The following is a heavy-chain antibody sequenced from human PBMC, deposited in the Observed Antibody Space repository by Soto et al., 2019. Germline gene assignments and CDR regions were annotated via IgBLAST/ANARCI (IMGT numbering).Heavy chain of an antibody. J-gene: IGHJ4*02. CDR2: ITVHNGNT. D-gene: IGHD3-22*01. CDR3: ARQEVWLFLPDF. CDR1: GFPFSNSG. V-gene: IGHV1-18*01. Sequence: VQLVQSGAEVKKPGASVKISCKASGFPFSNSGIAWVRQAPGQGFEWMAWITVHNGNTNYAQALQDRVTLTTDTSTNTAYMELRSLRSDYTAVYYCARQEVWLFLPDFWGQGTLVTVSS.